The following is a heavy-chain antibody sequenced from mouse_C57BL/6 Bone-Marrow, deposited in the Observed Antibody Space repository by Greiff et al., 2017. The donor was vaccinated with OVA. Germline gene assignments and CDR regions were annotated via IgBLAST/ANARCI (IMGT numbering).Heavy chain of an antibody. CDR3: VRGGRVSPYYFDY. Sequence: EVKLVESGGGLVQPKGSLKLSCAASGFSFNTYAMNWVRQAPGKGLEWVARIRSKSNNYATYYADSVKDRFTISRDDSESMLYLQMNNVKTEDTAMYYCVRGGRVSPYYFDYWGQGTTLTVSS. CDR2: IRSKSNNYAT. D-gene: IGHD1-1*01. J-gene: IGHJ2*01. CDR1: GFSFNTYA. V-gene: IGHV10-1*01.